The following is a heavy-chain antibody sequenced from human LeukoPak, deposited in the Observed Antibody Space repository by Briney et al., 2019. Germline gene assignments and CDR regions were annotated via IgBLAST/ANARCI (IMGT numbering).Heavy chain of an antibody. CDR3: ARELYYYDSSGYYYTDAFDI. V-gene: IGHV1-69*05. CDR2: IIPIFGTA. CDR1: GGTFSSYA. D-gene: IGHD3-22*01. J-gene: IGHJ3*02. Sequence: SVKVSCKASGGTFSSYAISWVRQAPEQGLEWMGGIIPIFGTANYAQKFQGRVTITTDESTSTAYMELSSLRSEDTAVYYCARELYYYDSSGYYYTDAFDIWGQGTMVTVSS.